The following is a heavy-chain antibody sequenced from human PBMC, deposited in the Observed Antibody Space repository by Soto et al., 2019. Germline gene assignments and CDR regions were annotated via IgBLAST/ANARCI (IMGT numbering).Heavy chain of an antibody. CDR1: GGSISSGDYY. Sequence: QVQLQESGPGLVKPSQTLSLTCTVSGGSISSGDYYWTWIRQPPGKGLEWIGNIHYSGSTYYNPSLKSRVAISVDTAKSQFSLKLNSVTAADTAVYYWARGLNGSLTMGFDYWGQGTLVSVSS. D-gene: IGHD3-10*01. J-gene: IGHJ4*02. V-gene: IGHV4-30-4*01. CDR2: IHYSGST. CDR3: ARGLNGSLTMGFDY.